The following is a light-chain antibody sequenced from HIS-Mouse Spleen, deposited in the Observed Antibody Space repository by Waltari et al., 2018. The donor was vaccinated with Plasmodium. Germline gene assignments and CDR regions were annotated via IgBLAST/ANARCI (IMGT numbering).Light chain of an antibody. CDR1: SSPKHY. V-gene: IGLV3-10*01. Sequence: SYQLTQPPSVSVSPGHTARTTCFGDSSPKHYAYWYQQKSGQAPVLVIYEDSKRPSGIPERFSGSSSGTMATLTISGAQVEDEADYYCYSTDSSGNHRVFGGGTKLTVL. CDR3: YSTDSSGNHRV. J-gene: IGLJ3*02. CDR2: EDS.